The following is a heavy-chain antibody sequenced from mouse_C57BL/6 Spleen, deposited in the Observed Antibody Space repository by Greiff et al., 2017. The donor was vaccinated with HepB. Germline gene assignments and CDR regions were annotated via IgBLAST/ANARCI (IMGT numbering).Heavy chain of an antibody. CDR1: GYTFTSYW. V-gene: IGHV1-72*01. Sequence: QVQLQQPGAELVKPGASVKLSCKASGYTFTSYWMHWVKHRPRRGLEWIGRIDPNSGGTKYNEKFKSKATLTVDKPSSTAYMQLSSLTSEDSAVYYCARETVYYYSILYAMDYWGQGTSVTVSS. CDR3: ARETVYYYSILYAMDY. J-gene: IGHJ4*01. D-gene: IGHD2-5*01. CDR2: IDPNSGGT.